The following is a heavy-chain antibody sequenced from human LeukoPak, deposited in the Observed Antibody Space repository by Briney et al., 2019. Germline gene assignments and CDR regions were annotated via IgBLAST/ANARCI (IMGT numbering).Heavy chain of an antibody. V-gene: IGHV1-3*03. CDR3: AREGSMVRGVGIFGFDY. CDR1: GYTFISYA. CDR2: MNAGNGNT. Sequence: ASVKVSCKSSGYTFISYAMHWVRLAPGQRLEWMGWMNAGNGNTRYSQKFQGRVTITRDTSASTAYMELSSLKSEDMAVYYCAREGSMVRGVGIFGFDYWGQGTLVTVSS. J-gene: IGHJ4*02. D-gene: IGHD3-10*01.